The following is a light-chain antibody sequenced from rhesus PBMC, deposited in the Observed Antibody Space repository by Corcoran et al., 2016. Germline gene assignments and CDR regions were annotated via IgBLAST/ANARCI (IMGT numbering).Light chain of an antibody. V-gene: IGKV1-74*01. CDR3: QHSYGTPRT. J-gene: IGKJ1*01. CDR1: ENVNNY. Sequence: DIQMTQSPSSLSASVGDRVTITCRASENVNNYLHWYQQKPGKAPKLLIYAASTLQSGVPSRFSGRGSGTDYNFTISSLQPEDVATYYCQHSYGTPRTFGQGTKVEIK. CDR2: AAS.